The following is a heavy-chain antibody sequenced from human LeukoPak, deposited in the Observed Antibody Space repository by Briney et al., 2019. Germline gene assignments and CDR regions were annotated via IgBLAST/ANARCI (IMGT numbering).Heavy chain of an antibody. J-gene: IGHJ6*02. CDR3: ARDRYTYYDTSGYSQTIYGMDV. CDR1: GGSTSGYY. Sequence: SETLSLTCIVSGGSTSGYYWSWIRHPPGKALEWIAYIYNNGYTNYNPSLGSRVTISADTSKNHFSLKLISVTAADTAVYYCARDRYTYYDTSGYSQTIYGMDVWGQGTTVTVSS. D-gene: IGHD3-22*01. V-gene: IGHV4-59*01. CDR2: IYNNGYT.